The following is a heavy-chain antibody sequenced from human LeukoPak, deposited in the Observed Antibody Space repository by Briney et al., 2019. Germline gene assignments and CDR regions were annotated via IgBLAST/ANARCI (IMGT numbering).Heavy chain of an antibody. CDR2: IYHSGST. V-gene: IGHV4-30-4*01. J-gene: IGHJ1*01. CDR3: ARECGGDCESFQH. Sequence: SESLSLTCTVSGGSISGSDYYWSWIRQPPGRGLEWIVYIYHSGSTYYNPSPKTRVTISVDTSKNQFSLKLSSVAAADTAVYYCARECGGDCESFQHWGQGTLVTVSS. D-gene: IGHD2-21*02. CDR1: GGSISGSDYY.